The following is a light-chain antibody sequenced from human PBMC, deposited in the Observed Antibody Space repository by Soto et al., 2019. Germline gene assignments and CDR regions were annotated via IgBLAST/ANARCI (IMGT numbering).Light chain of an antibody. CDR3: NSYTTYNTQWL. V-gene: IGLV2-14*01. CDR1: NSDVGGYNY. CDR2: DVS. Sequence: QSALTQPASVSGSPGQSITISCTGTNSDVGGYNYVSWYQQRPGKAPRLLIYDVSNRPSGVSDRFSGSKSGNTASLSISGLRAGDEAHYYCNSYTTYNTQWLFGGGTKVTVL. J-gene: IGLJ2*01.